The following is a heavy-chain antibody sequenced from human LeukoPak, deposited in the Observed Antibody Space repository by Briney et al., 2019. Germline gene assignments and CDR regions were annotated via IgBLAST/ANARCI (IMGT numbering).Heavy chain of an antibody. CDR2: INPNSGGT. D-gene: IGHD5-12*01. CDR1: GYTFTGYY. V-gene: IGHV1-2*02. J-gene: IGHJ4*02. CDR3: ARGGYDGYDYSGNSGY. Sequence: ASVKVSCKASGYTFTGYYMHWVRQAPGQGLEWMGWINPNSGGTNYAQKFQGRVTKTRDTSISTAYMELSRLRSDDTAVYFCARGGYDGYDYSGNSGYWGQGTLVTVSS.